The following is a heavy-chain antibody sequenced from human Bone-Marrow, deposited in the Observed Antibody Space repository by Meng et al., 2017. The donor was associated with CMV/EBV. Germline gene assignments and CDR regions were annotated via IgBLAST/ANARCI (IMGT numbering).Heavy chain of an antibody. CDR3: ARVGYYYYYGMDV. Sequence: SETLSLTCTVSGGSISSYYWSWIRQPPGKGLEWIGYIYYSGSTNYNPSLKSRVTISVDTTKNQFSLKLSSVTAADTAVYYGARVGYYYYYGMDVWGQGSTVTVSS. D-gene: IGHD6-13*01. CDR2: IYYSGST. CDR1: GGSISSYY. J-gene: IGHJ6*02. V-gene: IGHV4-59*01.